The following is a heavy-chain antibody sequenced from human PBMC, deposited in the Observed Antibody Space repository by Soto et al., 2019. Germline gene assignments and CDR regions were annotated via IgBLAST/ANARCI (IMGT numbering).Heavy chain of an antibody. CDR1: GGSLSNYY. Sequence: PSETLSLTCAVSGGSLSNYYWSWIRQPPGQGLEWIGEIYHSGGTNYNPSLKSRVTISVDTPKNQFSLKLSSVTAADTAVYYCARGTLIYDISTGYYTANWFDPWGQGTLVTVSS. D-gene: IGHD3-9*01. J-gene: IGHJ5*02. CDR2: IYHSGGT. V-gene: IGHV4-34*01. CDR3: ARGTLIYDISTGYYTANWFDP.